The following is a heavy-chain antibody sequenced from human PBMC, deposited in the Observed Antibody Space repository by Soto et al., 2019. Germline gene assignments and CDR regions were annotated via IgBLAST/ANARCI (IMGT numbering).Heavy chain of an antibody. CDR1: GFTFRTYS. Sequence: TGGSLRLSCAASGFTFRTYSMNWVRQAPGKGLEWLSYINSGSNSISYADSVKGRFTISRDNAKNSLSLEMNSLRDEDTAVYYCAREPPLGAYTMDVWGPGILVTVSS. D-gene: IGHD3-16*01. V-gene: IGHV3-48*02. J-gene: IGHJ4*02. CDR3: AREPPLGAYTMDV. CDR2: INSGSNSI.